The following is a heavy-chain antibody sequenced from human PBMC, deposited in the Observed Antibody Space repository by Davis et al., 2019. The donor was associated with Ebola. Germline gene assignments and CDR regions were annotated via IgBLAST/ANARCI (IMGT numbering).Heavy chain of an antibody. Sequence: SETLSLTCAVYGGSFSGYYWSWIRQPPGKGLEWIGEINHSGSTHYHPSLKSRVTISLDTSKNQFSMKLSSVTAADTAVYYCARAGGYCSSTSCYYYYYYGMDVWGQGTTVTVSS. CDR2: INHSGST. D-gene: IGHD2-2*01. V-gene: IGHV4-34*01. CDR1: GGSFSGYY. CDR3: ARAGGYCSSTSCYYYYYYGMDV. J-gene: IGHJ6*02.